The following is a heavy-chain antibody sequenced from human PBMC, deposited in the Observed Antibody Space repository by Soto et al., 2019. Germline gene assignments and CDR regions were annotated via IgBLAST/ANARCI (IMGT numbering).Heavy chain of an antibody. V-gene: IGHV1-3*01. D-gene: IGHD3-16*01. Sequence: ASVKVSCKASGYIFFNYAMHWVRQAPGQRLEWMGWINAGNGNTKYSQKYQGRVTITRDTSASTAYMELSSLRSEDTAVYYCARDWARVPYYYYGMDVWGQGTTVTVSS. J-gene: IGHJ6*02. CDR3: ARDWARVPYYYYGMDV. CDR2: INAGNGNT. CDR1: GYIFFNYA.